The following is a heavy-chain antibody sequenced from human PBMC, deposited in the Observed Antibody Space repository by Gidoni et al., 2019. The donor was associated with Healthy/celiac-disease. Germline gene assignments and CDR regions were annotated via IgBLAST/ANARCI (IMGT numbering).Heavy chain of an antibody. J-gene: IGHJ4*02. CDR3: ARGNMKKPFDY. Sequence: QVQLQQWGAGLLKPSETLSLTCAVYGGSFSGYYWSWIRQPPGKGLEWIGEINHSGSTNYNPSLKSRFTISVDTSKNQFSLKLSSVTAADTAVYYCARGNMKKPFDYWGQGTLVTVSS. CDR2: INHSGST. V-gene: IGHV4-34*01. CDR1: GGSFSGYY.